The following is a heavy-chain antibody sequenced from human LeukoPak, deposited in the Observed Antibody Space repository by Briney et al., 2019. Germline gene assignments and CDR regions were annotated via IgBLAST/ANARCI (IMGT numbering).Heavy chain of an antibody. CDR2: IRYDGSNK. Sequence: GGSLRLSCAASGFTFSSYGMHWVRQAPGKGLEWVAFIRYDGSNKYYADSVKGRFTISRDNSKNTLYLQMNSLRAEDTAVYYCAKAGRYCSGGSCYSPLYYYYYMDVWGRGTTVTISS. CDR3: AKAGRYCSGGSCYSPLYYYYYMDV. J-gene: IGHJ6*03. V-gene: IGHV3-30*02. D-gene: IGHD2-15*01. CDR1: GFTFSSYG.